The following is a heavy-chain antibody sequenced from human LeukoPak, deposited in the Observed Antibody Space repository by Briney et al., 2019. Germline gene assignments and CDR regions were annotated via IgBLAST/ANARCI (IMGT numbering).Heavy chain of an antibody. Sequence: GGALLLSCAASGFTFSSYAMHWVRPAPGKGLEWVAVISYDGSNKYYADSVKGRYTISRDNYKHTLYLQMNSLRAEDTAVYYCARVRLPLGYCSGGSCYAQTEFDYWGQGTLVTVSS. D-gene: IGHD2-15*01. CDR2: ISYDGSNK. V-gene: IGHV3-30-3*01. CDR3: ARVRLPLGYCSGGSCYAQTEFDY. CDR1: GFTFSSYA. J-gene: IGHJ4*02.